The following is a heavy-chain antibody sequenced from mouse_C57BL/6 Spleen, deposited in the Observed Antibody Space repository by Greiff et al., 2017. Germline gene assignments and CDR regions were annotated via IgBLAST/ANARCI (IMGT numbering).Heavy chain of an antibody. CDR1: GYTFTDYY. J-gene: IGHJ1*03. CDR3: ASPISTVVATNWYFDV. CDR2: INPSNGGT. D-gene: IGHD1-1*01. V-gene: IGHV1-26*01. Sequence: VQLQQPGPELVKPGASVKMSCKASGYTFTDYYMNWVKQSHGQSLEWIGDINPSNGGTSYNEKFKGKATLTVDTSSSTAYMELRSLTSEDSAVYYCASPISTVVATNWYFDVWGTGTTVTVSS.